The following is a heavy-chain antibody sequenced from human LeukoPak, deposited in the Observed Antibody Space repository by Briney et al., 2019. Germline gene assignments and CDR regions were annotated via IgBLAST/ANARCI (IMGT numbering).Heavy chain of an antibody. J-gene: IGHJ4*02. D-gene: IGHD2-2*01. CDR2: MNPNSGNT. V-gene: IGHV1-8*01. Sequence: ASVKVSCKASGYTFTSYDINWVRQATGQGLEWMGWMNPNSGNTGYAQKFQGRVTMTRNTSISTAYMELSSLRSEDTAVYYCARAGPYCSSTGCSLDYWGQGTLVTVSS. CDR1: GYTFTSYD. CDR3: ARAGPYCSSTGCSLDY.